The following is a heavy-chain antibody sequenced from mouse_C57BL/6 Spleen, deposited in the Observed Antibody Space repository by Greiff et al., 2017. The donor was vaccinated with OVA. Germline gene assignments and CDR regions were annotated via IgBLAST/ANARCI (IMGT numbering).Heavy chain of an antibody. CDR1: GFTFSSYA. CDR3: ARKLGLGAMDY. CDR2: ISDGGSYT. V-gene: IGHV5-4*01. J-gene: IGHJ4*01. D-gene: IGHD4-1*01. Sequence: EVHLVESGGGLVKPGGSLKLSCAASGFTFSSYAMSWVRQTPEKRLEWVATISDGGSYTYYPDNVKGRFTISRDNAKNNLYLQMSHLKSEDTARYYCARKLGLGAMDYWGQGTSVTVSS.